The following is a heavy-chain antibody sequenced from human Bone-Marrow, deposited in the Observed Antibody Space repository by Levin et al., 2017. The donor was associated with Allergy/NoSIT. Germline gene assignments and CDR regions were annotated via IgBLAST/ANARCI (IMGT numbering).Heavy chain of an antibody. V-gene: IGHV3-30*18. CDR2: ISYDGSNK. J-gene: IGHJ4*02. Sequence: GGSLRLSCAASGFTFSSYGMHWVRQAPGKGLEWVAVISYDGSNKYYADSVKGRFTISRDNSKNTLYLQMNSLRAEDTAVYYCAKDGYGDYGAVDYWGQGTLVTVSS. CDR1: GFTFSSYG. CDR3: AKDGYGDYGAVDY. D-gene: IGHD4-17*01.